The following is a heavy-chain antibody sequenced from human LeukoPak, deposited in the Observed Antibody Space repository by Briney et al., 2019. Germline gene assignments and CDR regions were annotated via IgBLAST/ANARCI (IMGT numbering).Heavy chain of an antibody. CDR2: IGGSGGST. V-gene: IGHV3-23*01. CDR3: ATWNYYDTSGNVAS. J-gene: IGHJ4*02. Sequence: PGGSLRLSCAASGFTFSNYGMTWVRQAPGKGLEWVSTIGGSGGSTYYADSVKGRFTISRDNSKNTLYLQMNSLRAEDTAVYYCATWNYYDTSGNVASWGQGTQVTVSS. CDR1: GFTFSNYG. D-gene: IGHD3-22*01.